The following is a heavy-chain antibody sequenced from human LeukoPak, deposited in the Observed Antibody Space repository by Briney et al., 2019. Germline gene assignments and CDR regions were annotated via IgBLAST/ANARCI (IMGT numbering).Heavy chain of an antibody. D-gene: IGHD3-16*02. J-gene: IGHJ4*02. CDR1: GGSFSGYY. CDR2: INHSGST. CDR3: ARDSDYDYVWGSYRYKGYFDY. V-gene: IGHV4-34*01. Sequence: SETLSLTCAVYGGSFSGYYWSWIRQPPGKELEWIGEINHSGSTNYNPSLKSRVTISVDTSKNQFSLKLCSVTAADTAVYYCARDSDYDYVWGSYRYKGYFDYWGQGTLVTVSS.